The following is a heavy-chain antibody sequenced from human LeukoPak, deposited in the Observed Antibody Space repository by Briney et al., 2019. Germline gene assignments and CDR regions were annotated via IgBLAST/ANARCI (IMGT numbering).Heavy chain of an antibody. J-gene: IGHJ3*02. V-gene: IGHV1-2*02. CDR3: ARVVVVPAATNAFDI. Sequence: ASVKVSCKASGCTFTGYYMHWVRQAPGQGLEWMGWINPNSGGTNYAQKFQGRVTMTRDTSISTAYMELSRLRSDDTAVYYCARVVVVPAATNAFDIWGQGTMVTVSS. CDR1: GCTFTGYY. D-gene: IGHD2-2*01. CDR2: INPNSGGT.